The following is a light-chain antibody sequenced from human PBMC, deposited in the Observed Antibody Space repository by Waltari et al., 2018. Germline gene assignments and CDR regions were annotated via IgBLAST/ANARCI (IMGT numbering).Light chain of an antibody. CDR1: NLGNRY. J-gene: IGLJ2*01. CDR3: QAWDSSSTVV. Sequence: SYELTQPPSVSVSPGQTASITCSGDNLGNRYVSWYKQAPGQSPFLVIYQDNKRPSGIPERFSGSNSGNTATLTISVTQAVDEADYSCQAWDSSSTVVFGGGTKLTVL. CDR2: QDN. V-gene: IGLV3-1*01.